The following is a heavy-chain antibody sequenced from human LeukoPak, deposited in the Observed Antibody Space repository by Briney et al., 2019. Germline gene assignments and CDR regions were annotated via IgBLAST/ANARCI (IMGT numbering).Heavy chain of an antibody. J-gene: IGHJ3*02. CDR3: AREANYYGSGSSAFDI. Sequence: GGSLRLSCAASGFTFSSYWMSWVRQAPGKGLEWVANIKQDGSEKYYVDSVKGRFTISRDNAKNSLYLQTNSLRAEDTAVYYCAREANYYGSGSSAFDIWGQGTMVTVSS. CDR1: GFTFSSYW. V-gene: IGHV3-7*01. D-gene: IGHD3-10*01. CDR2: IKQDGSEK.